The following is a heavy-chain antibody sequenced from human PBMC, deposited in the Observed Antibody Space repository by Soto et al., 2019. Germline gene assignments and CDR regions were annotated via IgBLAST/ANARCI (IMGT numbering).Heavy chain of an antibody. Sequence: SETLSLTCAVYNGSFSNYYWTWIRQPPGKGLEWIGEISHSGSTHYIPALKSRLTISVDTSKNQLSLNLKSVTAADTGVYYCARGRITPMVRGINRLAIFDYWGQGTLVTVS. CDR2: ISHSGST. V-gene: IGHV4-34*01. CDR3: ARGRITPMVRGINRLAIFDY. D-gene: IGHD3-10*01. J-gene: IGHJ4*02. CDR1: NGSFSNYY.